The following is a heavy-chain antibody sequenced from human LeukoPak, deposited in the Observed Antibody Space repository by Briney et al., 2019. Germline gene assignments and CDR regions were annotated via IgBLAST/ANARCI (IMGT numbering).Heavy chain of an antibody. V-gene: IGHV4-39*07. CDR3: ARKRRDYGSGSYYNPYYFDY. CDR2: IYYTGST. Sequence: SETLSLTCTVSGGSISSSSYYWGWIRQPPGKGLEWIGSIYYTGSTYYNPSLKSRVTISVDTSKNQFSLKLSSVTAADTAVYYCARKRRDYGSGSYYNPYYFDYWGQGTLVTVSS. J-gene: IGHJ4*02. D-gene: IGHD3-10*01. CDR1: GGSISSSSYY.